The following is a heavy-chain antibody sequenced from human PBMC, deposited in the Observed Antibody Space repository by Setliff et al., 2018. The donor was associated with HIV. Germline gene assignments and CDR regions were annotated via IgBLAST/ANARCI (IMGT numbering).Heavy chain of an antibody. CDR3: ARQPVPGGVVVPGDDWVDP. CDR1: GGSITNYAYY. Sequence: PSETLSLTCTVSGGSITNYAYYWAWIRQSPGKGLEWIGNVFHTGFAHYNPSFRSRVIMSVDTSKNQFSLKVTSVTAADTAVYYCARQPVPGGVVVPGDDWVDPWGQGTLVTVSS. D-gene: IGHD2-2*01. V-gene: IGHV4-39*01. CDR2: VFHTGFA. J-gene: IGHJ5*02.